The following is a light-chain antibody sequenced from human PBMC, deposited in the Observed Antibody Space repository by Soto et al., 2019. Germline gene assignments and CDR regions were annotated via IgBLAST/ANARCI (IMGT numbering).Light chain of an antibody. CDR1: QSVSSSN. Sequence: DIVLTQSPGTLSLSPGERATLSCRASQSVSSSNLAWYQQKPAQAPRLLIYAASRRAPGIPERFSGSGSGTDFTLTISRLEPEDFAVYYCQQYGSSPPITFGQGTRLEI. CDR2: AAS. CDR3: QQYGSSPPIT. V-gene: IGKV3-20*01. J-gene: IGKJ5*01.